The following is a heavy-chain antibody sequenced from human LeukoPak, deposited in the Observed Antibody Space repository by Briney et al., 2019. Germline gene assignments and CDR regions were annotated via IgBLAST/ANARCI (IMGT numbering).Heavy chain of an antibody. J-gene: IGHJ6*02. D-gene: IGHD4/OR15-4a*01. Sequence: PSETLSLTCTVSGGSISHYYWSWIRQPPGKGPGWIGYIYYTGTTNYNPSLKSRVTISVDTSKNQFSLKLNSVTAADTAVYYCAREDPQTKVPEGMDVWGQGTTVTVSS. CDR1: GGSISHYY. CDR2: IYYTGTT. V-gene: IGHV4-59*01. CDR3: AREDPQTKVPEGMDV.